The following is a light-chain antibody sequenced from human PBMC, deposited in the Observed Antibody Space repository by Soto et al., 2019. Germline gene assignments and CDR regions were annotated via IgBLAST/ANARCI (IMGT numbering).Light chain of an antibody. Sequence: DIQMTQSPSSLSASVGDRVTITCRASQSISSYLNWYQQKPGKAPKLLISAASSLQSGVPSRFSGSGSGTDFTLTISSLQPEDFATYYCQQSYSTPWKFGQGTKVEIK. J-gene: IGKJ1*01. V-gene: IGKV1-39*01. CDR2: AAS. CDR1: QSISSY. CDR3: QQSYSTPWK.